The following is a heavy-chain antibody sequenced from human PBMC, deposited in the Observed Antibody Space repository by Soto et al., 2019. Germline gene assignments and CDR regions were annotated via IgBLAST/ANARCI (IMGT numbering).Heavy chain of an antibody. CDR1: GGTFSSYA. V-gene: IGHV1-69*01. Sequence: QVQLVQSGAEVKKPGSSVKVSCKASGGTFSSYAISWVRQAPGQGLEWMGGNIPIFGTANYAQKFQGRVTITADESTSTAYMELSSLRSEDTAVYYCASPDTYSSSWSRPWLLWGQGTLVTVSS. D-gene: IGHD6-13*01. J-gene: IGHJ4*02. CDR3: ASPDTYSSSWSRPWLL. CDR2: NIPIFGTA.